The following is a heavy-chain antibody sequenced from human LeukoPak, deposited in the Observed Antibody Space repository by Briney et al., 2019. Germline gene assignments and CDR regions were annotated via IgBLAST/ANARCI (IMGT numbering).Heavy chain of an antibody. CDR3: ASGDGAKELTSFDY. V-gene: IGHV1-69*05. J-gene: IGHJ4*02. Sequence: SVKVSCKASGGTFSSYAISWVRQAPGQGLEWMGGIISIFGTANYAQKFQGRVTITTDESTSTAYMELSSLRSEDTAVYYCASGDGAKELTSFDYWGQGTLVTVSS. D-gene: IGHD1-7*01. CDR1: GGTFSSYA. CDR2: IISIFGTA.